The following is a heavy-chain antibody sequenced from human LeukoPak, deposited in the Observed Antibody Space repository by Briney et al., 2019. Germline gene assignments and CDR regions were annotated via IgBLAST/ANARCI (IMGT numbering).Heavy chain of an antibody. CDR3: ARCTAKYCTNGVCYPARVVDY. D-gene: IGHD2-8*01. CDR2: IYYSGST. CDR1: GGSISSSSYY. Sequence: PSETLSLTCTVSGGSISSSSYYWGWIRQPPGKGLEWIGSIYYSGSTYYNPSLKSRVTISVDTSKNQFSLKLSSVTAADTAVYYCARCTAKYCTNGVCYPARVVDYWGQGTLVTVSS. V-gene: IGHV4-39*01. J-gene: IGHJ4*02.